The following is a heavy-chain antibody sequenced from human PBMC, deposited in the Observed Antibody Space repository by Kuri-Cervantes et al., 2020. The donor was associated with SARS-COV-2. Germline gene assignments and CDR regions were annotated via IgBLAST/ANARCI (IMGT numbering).Heavy chain of an antibody. V-gene: IGHV1-18*01. Sequence: ASVKVSCKGSGYTFTRYGISWVRQAPGQGLEWMAWISVYNGNRNYAQNLQGRATMTTDTSTSTAYMELMSLGYDDTAVYYCARDQGYFDISTGYYRPTYYGMDVWGQGTTVTVSS. CDR1: GYTFTRYG. CDR2: ISVYNGNR. CDR3: ARDQGYFDISTGYYRPTYYGMDV. J-gene: IGHJ6*02. D-gene: IGHD3/OR15-3a*01.